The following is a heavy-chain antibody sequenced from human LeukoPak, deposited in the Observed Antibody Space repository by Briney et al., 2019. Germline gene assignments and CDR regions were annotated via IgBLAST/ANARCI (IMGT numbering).Heavy chain of an antibody. J-gene: IGHJ4*02. D-gene: IGHD2-15*01. Sequence: PSETLSLTCAVYGGSFSGYYWSWIRQPPGKGLEWIGEINHSGSTNYNPSLKSRVTISVDTSKNQFSLKLSSVTAADTAVYYCAREMVVAATHYFDYWGQGTLVTVSS. CDR2: INHSGST. V-gene: IGHV4-34*01. CDR3: AREMVVAATHYFDY. CDR1: GGSFSGYY.